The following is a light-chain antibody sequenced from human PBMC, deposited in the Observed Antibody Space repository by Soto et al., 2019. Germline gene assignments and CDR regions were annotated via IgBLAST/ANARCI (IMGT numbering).Light chain of an antibody. CDR3: QQANSFPWT. CDR2: AAS. J-gene: IGKJ1*01. Sequence: IQLTQSPSSLSTSVRDRVTITCRASQGISSYLAWYQQKPGKAPKLLIYAASTLQSGVPSRFSGSGSGTEFTLTISSLQPDDLATYYCQQANSFPWTFGQGTKVDIK. CDR1: QGISSY. V-gene: IGKV1-9*01.